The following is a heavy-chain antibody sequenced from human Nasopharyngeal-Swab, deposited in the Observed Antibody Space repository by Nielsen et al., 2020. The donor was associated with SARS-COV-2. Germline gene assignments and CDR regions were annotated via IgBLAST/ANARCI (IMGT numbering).Heavy chain of an antibody. V-gene: IGHV1-24*01. Sequence: ASVKVSCKVSGYTLTELSMHWVRQAPGKGLEWVGGFDPEDGETIYAQKFQGRVTMTEDRSTDTAYMELSSLRSEDTAVYYCARPLRRYSYGPEGFDYWGQGMLVTVSS. J-gene: IGHJ4*02. CDR1: GYTLTELS. CDR2: FDPEDGET. D-gene: IGHD5-18*01. CDR3: ARPLRRYSYGPEGFDY.